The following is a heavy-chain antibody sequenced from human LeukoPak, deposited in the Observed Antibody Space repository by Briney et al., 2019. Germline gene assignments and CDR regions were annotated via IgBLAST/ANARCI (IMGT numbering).Heavy chain of an antibody. D-gene: IGHD2-2*02. CDR3: ARDVYGYCSSTRCYTAGYYYYYMDV. Sequence: ASVKVSCKASGYTFTSYGISWVRQAPGQGLEWMGWISAYNGNTNYAQKLQGRVTMTTDTSTSTAYMELRSLRSDDTGVYYCARDVYGYCSSTRCYTAGYYYYYMDVWGKGTTVTVSS. J-gene: IGHJ6*03. CDR2: ISAYNGNT. CDR1: GYTFTSYG. V-gene: IGHV1-18*01.